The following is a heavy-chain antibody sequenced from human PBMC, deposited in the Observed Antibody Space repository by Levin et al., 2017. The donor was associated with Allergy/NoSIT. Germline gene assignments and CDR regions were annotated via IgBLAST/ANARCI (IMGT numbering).Heavy chain of an antibody. CDR3: AKVPPTRRPDILYSREVGAFDI. Sequence: GESLKISCAASGFTFSSYAMSWVRQAPGKGLEWVSAISGSGGSTYYADSVKGRFTISRDNSKNTLYLQMNSLRAEDTAVYYCAKVPPTRRPDILYSREVGAFDIWGQGTMVTVSS. V-gene: IGHV3-23*01. CDR2: ISGSGGST. J-gene: IGHJ3*02. D-gene: IGHD6-13*01. CDR1: GFTFSSYA.